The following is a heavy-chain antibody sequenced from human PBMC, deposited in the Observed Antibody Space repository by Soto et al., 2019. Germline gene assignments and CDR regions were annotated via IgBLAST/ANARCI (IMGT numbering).Heavy chain of an antibody. CDR2: LYIADGT. Sequence: GGPLRLSCAAPVFTCNGKKYVTWVGQAPGKGLEWVSALYIADGTFYADSVKGRFTVSIDSSKNTVYLQMNNLSPEDTAVYYCATWLLREHAFDIWGLGTMVTVSS. V-gene: IGHV3-53*01. D-gene: IGHD2-15*01. CDR1: VFTCNGKKY. CDR3: ATWLLREHAFDI. J-gene: IGHJ3*02.